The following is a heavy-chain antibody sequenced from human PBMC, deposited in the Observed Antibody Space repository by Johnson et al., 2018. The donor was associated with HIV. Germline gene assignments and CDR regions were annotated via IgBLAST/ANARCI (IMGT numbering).Heavy chain of an antibody. V-gene: IGHV3-15*01. CDR2: IKSKTDGGTT. D-gene: IGHD3-10*01. J-gene: IGHJ3*02. CDR1: GFTFSNAW. CDR3: ARPPPFMGNYGSGSWWAFDI. Sequence: VQLVESGGGLVKPGVSLRLSCAASGFTFSNAWMSWVRHAPGTGLEWVGRIKSKTDGGTTDYAAPVKGRFTISRDASKNTLYLQMNRLRAEDTAVYYCARPPPFMGNYGSGSWWAFDIWGQGTMVTASS.